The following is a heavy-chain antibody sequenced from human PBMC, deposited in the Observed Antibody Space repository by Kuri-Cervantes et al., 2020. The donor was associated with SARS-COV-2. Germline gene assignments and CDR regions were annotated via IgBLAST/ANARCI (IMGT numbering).Heavy chain of an antibody. Sequence: SDTLSLTCTVSGGSISSDSFFWFWIRQPPGKGLEWIGTIYYSGSTDYNPSLKNLETISVATSKNQFSLKLTSATAADTAVYFCVGIWSNYLFDYWGKGTLVTVSS. J-gene: IGHJ4*02. CDR3: VGIWSNYLFDY. V-gene: IGHV4-39*01. CDR1: GGSISSDSFF. D-gene: IGHD3-3*01. CDR2: IYYSGST.